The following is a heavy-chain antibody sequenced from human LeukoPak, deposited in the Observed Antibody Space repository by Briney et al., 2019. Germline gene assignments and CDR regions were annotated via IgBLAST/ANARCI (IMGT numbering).Heavy chain of an antibody. CDR1: GYIFSDYY. J-gene: IGHJ4*02. CDR2: INPNSGGT. V-gene: IGHV1-2*02. Sequence: GASVNVSFKASGYIFSDYYIHWARQAPGQGLEWMGWINPNSGGTNYAQKFQGRVTMTRDTSISTAYMELSRLRSDDTAVYYCARFSYGHMVWDYWGQGTLVTVSS. D-gene: IGHD5-18*01. CDR3: ARFSYGHMVWDY.